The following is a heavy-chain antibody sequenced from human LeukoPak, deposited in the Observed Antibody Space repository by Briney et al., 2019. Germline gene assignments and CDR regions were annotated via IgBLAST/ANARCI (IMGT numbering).Heavy chain of an antibody. Sequence: GGSLRLSCAASGFTFSSYSMKWVRQAPGKGLEWVSSISSSSSYIYYADSVKGRFTISRDNAKNSLYLQMNSLGAEDTAVYYCARDRSTGTTLRNYYFDYWGQGTLVTVSS. D-gene: IGHD1-7*01. CDR2: ISSSSSYI. J-gene: IGHJ4*02. CDR1: GFTFSSYS. V-gene: IGHV3-21*01. CDR3: ARDRSTGTTLRNYYFDY.